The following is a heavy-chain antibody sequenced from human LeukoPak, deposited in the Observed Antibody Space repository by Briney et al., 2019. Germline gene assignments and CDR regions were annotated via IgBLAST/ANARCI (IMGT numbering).Heavy chain of an antibody. D-gene: IGHD6-13*01. CDR3: ARDGAAAGRFDY. J-gene: IGHJ4*02. CDR1: GFTFSTHG. V-gene: IGHV3-30*03. Sequence: GGSLRLSCAASGFTFSTHGMQWVRQAPGKGLESVAVISYDGSNKHYADSVKGRFTISRDNSKNTLYLQMNSLRAEDTAVYYCARDGAAAGRFDYWGQGTLVTVSS. CDR2: ISYDGSNK.